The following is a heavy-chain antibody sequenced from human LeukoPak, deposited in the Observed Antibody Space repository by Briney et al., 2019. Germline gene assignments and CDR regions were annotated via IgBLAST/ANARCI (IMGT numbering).Heavy chain of an antibody. CDR3: ARDRDGYNGGDY. V-gene: IGHV3-21*04. Sequence: GGSLRLSCAASGFTFSTYSMNWVRQAPGKGLEWVSAISSDSNYIYYTDSVKGRFTISRDNAKNSLYLQMNSLRAEDTAVYYCARDRDGYNGGDYWGQGTLVTVSS. D-gene: IGHD5-24*01. CDR2: ISSDSNYI. CDR1: GFTFSTYS. J-gene: IGHJ4*02.